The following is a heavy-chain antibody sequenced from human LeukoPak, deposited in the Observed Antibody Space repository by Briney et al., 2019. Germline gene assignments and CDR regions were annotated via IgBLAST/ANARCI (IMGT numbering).Heavy chain of an antibody. Sequence: SETLSLTCTVSGGSISSYYWSWIRQPPGKGLEWIGYIYYSGSTNYNPSLKSRVTISVDTSKNQFSLKLSSVTAADTAVYYCARRGYSYGYIRLYYFDYWGQGTLVTVSS. V-gene: IGHV4-59*12. D-gene: IGHD5-18*01. CDR2: IYYSGST. J-gene: IGHJ4*02. CDR1: GGSISSYY. CDR3: ARRGYSYGYIRLYYFDY.